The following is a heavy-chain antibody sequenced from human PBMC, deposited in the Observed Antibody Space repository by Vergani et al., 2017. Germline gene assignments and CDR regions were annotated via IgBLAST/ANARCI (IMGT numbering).Heavy chain of an antibody. Sequence: QVQLQESGPGLVKPSETLSLTCIVPGGPISPYHWSWIRQPAGKGLEWIGRIYTSESTNYNPSLKSRVTMSVDTSKNQFSLKLSSVTAADTAVYYCAREYSSSVGFLACWGQGVLVTVSS. CDR3: AREYSSSVGFLAC. J-gene: IGHJ4*02. CDR2: IYTSEST. CDR1: GGPISPYH. D-gene: IGHD6-6*01. V-gene: IGHV4-4*07.